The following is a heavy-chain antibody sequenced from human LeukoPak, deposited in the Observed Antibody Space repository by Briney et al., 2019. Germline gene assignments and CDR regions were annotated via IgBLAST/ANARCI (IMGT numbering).Heavy chain of an antibody. J-gene: IGHJ6*03. V-gene: IGHV5-51*01. CDR2: IYPGDSDT. Sequence: GESLKISCKGSGYSFSSYWIGWVRQMPGKGMEWMGIIYPGDSDTRYSPSFQGQVTISADKSISTAYLQWSSLRTSDTATYYCARAGGYGISLMYYHYYYMDVWGKGTTVTVSS. CDR1: GYSFSSYW. CDR3: ARAGGYGISLMYYHYYYMDV. D-gene: IGHD1-1*01.